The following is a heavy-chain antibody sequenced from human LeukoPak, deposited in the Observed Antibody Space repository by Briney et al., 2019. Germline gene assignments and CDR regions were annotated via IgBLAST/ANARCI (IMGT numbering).Heavy chain of an antibody. CDR1: GFTFSSYA. Sequence: GGSLRLSCAASGFTFSSYAMSWVRQAPGKGLEWVSAISGSGGSTYYADSVKGRFTISRDNSKNTLYLQMNSLRAEDTAVYYCAEALDPAVYYYDSSGFDYWGQGTLVTVSS. D-gene: IGHD3-22*01. V-gene: IGHV3-23*01. CDR3: AEALDPAVYYYDSSGFDY. J-gene: IGHJ4*02. CDR2: ISGSGGST.